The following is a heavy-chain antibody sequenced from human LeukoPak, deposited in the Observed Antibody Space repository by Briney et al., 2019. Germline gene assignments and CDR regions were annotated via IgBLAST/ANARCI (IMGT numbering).Heavy chain of an antibody. V-gene: IGHV3-30*18. CDR1: GFTFSRYG. CDR3: AKDRSTYNVLTGYQDY. J-gene: IGHJ4*02. CDR2: ISYDGGNK. D-gene: IGHD3-9*01. Sequence: PGGSLRLPCAVSGFTFSRYGMHWVRQAPGKGPEWVALISYDGGNKDYVDSVKGRFTVSRDNSRNTLYLQLNSLRPEDTAVYYCAKDRSTYNVLTGYQDYWGQGTLVTVSS.